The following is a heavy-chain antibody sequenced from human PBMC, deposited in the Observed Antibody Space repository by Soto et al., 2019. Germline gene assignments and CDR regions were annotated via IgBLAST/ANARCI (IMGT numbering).Heavy chain of an antibody. V-gene: IGHV1-46*03. CDR1: GYTFTSYY. CDR3: ARRGGTLWFGELLKGGWFDP. J-gene: IGHJ5*02. Sequence: ASVKVSCKASGYTFTSYYMHWVRQAPGQGLEWMGIINPSGGSTSYAQKFQGRVTMTRDTSTSTVYMELSSLRSEDTAVYYCARRGGTLWFGELLKGGWFDPWGQGTLVTVPS. D-gene: IGHD3-10*01. CDR2: INPSGGST.